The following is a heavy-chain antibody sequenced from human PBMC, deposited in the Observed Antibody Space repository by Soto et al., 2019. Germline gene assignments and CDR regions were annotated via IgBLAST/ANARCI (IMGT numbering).Heavy chain of an antibody. Sequence: SETLSLTCAVYCGSFSGYYWSWICQPPGKGLEWIGEINHSGSTNYNQSLKSRVTISVDTSKNQFSLKLSSVTAADTAVYYCARGDSLSPHPTLDYWGQGTLVTVSS. CDR2: INHSGST. J-gene: IGHJ4*02. CDR1: CGSFSGYY. CDR3: ARGDSLSPHPTLDY. D-gene: IGHD2-21*01. V-gene: IGHV4-34*01.